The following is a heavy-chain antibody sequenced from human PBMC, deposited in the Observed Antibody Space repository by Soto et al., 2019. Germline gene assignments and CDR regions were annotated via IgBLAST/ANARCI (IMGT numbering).Heavy chain of an antibody. D-gene: IGHD1-26*01. CDR3: AKDERPGIVGPAY. CDR2: ISGTGGST. CDR1: GFIFSSYA. Sequence: EVQLLESGGDLVQPGGSLRLSCATSGFIFSSYAMNWVRQAPGKGLEWVSAISGTGGSTYYADSVKGRFTISRDNSKNTLYLQMYSLNVEDTAVYYCAKDERPGIVGPAYWGQGTLVTVSS. V-gene: IGHV3-23*01. J-gene: IGHJ4*02.